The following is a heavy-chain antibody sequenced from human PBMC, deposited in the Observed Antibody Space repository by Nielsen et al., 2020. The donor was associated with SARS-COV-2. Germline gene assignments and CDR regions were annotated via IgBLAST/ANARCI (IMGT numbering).Heavy chain of an antibody. CDR1: GFTFSSYG. CDR2: ISYDGSNK. CDR3: ASVDAFDI. V-gene: IGHV3-30*03. J-gene: IGHJ3*02. Sequence: GESLKISCAASGFTFSSYGMHWVRQAPGKGLEWVAVISYDGSNKYYADSVKGRFTISRDNSKNTLYLQMNSLRAEDTALYYCASVDAFDIWGQGTMVTVSS.